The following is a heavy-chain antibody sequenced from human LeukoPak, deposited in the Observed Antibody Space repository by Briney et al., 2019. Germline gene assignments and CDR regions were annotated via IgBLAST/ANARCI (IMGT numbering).Heavy chain of an antibody. J-gene: IGHJ4*02. CDR3: ARDLGAGGGYSSSWSTLPPLRYFDY. CDR1: GFTFSSYS. V-gene: IGHV3-21*01. CDR2: ISSSSSYI. D-gene: IGHD6-13*01. Sequence: GGSLRLSCAASGFTFSSYSMNWVRQAPGKGLEWVSSISSSSSYIYYADSVRGRFTISRDNAKNSLYLQMNSLRAEDTAVYYCARDLGAGGGYSSSWSTLPPLRYFDYWGQGTLVTVSS.